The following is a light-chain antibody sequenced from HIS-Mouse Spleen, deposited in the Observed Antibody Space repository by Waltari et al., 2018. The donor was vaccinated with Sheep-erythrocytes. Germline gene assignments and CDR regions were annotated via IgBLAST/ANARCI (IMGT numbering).Light chain of an antibody. CDR1: SSDVGAYNY. J-gene: IGLJ3*02. V-gene: IGLV2-8*01. Sequence: QSALPQPPSASGSPGQSVTLSCTGTSSDVGAYNYVSWYQQHPGKAPKLMIYEVRKPPSGVPDRFSGSKSGNTASLTVSGLQAEDEADYYCSSYAGSNNWVFGGGTKLTVL. CDR2: EVR. CDR3: SSYAGSNNWV.